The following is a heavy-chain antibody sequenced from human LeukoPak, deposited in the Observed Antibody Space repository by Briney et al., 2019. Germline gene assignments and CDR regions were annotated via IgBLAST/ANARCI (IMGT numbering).Heavy chain of an antibody. Sequence: GSLILSCAASGFSFSVNWMSWVRQAPGKGPEWVASIKQDGSEKYYVDSVSGRFTISRDNAKNSLYLQMNSLRAKDTAVYYCAKEGYWGRGTLVTVSS. CDR2: IKQDGSEK. V-gene: IGHV3-7*01. J-gene: IGHJ4*02. CDR3: AKEGY. CDR1: GFSFSVNW.